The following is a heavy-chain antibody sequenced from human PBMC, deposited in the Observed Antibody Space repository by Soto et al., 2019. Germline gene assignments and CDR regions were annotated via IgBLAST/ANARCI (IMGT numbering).Heavy chain of an antibody. D-gene: IGHD3-16*01. Sequence: QVQLVQSGAEVKKPGASVKVSCKASGYTFTNYDINWVRQATGQGLEWMGWMNPDSGNTGQSKQFQGRVTMTRDTSISTAYREMSSLRSEDTALYYCARGRFRRTWFDPWGQGTLVTVSS. J-gene: IGHJ5*02. CDR3: ARGRFRRTWFDP. CDR1: GYTFTNYD. V-gene: IGHV1-8*01. CDR2: MNPDSGNT.